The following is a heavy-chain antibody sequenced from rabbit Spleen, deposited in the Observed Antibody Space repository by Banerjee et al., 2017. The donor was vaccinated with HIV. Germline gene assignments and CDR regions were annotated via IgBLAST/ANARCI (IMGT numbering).Heavy chain of an antibody. CDR3: AREEKTITFNL. J-gene: IGHJ4*01. V-gene: IGHV1S45*01. CDR2: MNSGSDGDI. Sequence: QEQLEESGGDLVKPGASLTLTCTASGFSFSSNYWISWVRQAPGKGLEWIAYMNSGSDGDIYYASWAKGRFTVSRTSSTTITLQMTSLTAADTATYFCAREEKTITFNLWGQGTLVTVS. CDR1: GFSFSSNYW. D-gene: IGHD5-1*01.